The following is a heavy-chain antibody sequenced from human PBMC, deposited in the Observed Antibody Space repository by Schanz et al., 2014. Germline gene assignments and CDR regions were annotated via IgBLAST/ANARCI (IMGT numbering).Heavy chain of an antibody. CDR1: GFTFRSYS. CDR2: ISSTSRAT. V-gene: IGHV3-48*01. D-gene: IGHD2-2*02. CDR3: AGGEYQLLYGN. J-gene: IGHJ4*02. Sequence: VQLVESGGDLVKPGGSLRLSCAASGFTFRSYSMNWVRQAPGKGLEWISYISSTSRATYYADSVKGRFTISRDNAKNSLFLQMNSLRAEDTAVYYCAGGEYQLLYGNWGQGTLXTVSS.